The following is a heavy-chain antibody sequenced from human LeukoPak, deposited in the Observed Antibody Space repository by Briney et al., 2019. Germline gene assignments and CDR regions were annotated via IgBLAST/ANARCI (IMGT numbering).Heavy chain of an antibody. CDR1: GYTFTDYY. V-gene: IGHV1-2*02. D-gene: IGHD2-2*01. Sequence: ASVKVSCKASGYTFTDYYMHWVRQAPGQGLEWMGWINPNSGGTNYAQKFQGRVTMTRDTSISTAYMELSRLRSDDTAVYYYARGISISNFYYCFYYYMDVWGKGTTVTVSS. J-gene: IGHJ6*03. CDR3: ARGISISNFYYCFYYYMDV. CDR2: INPNSGGT.